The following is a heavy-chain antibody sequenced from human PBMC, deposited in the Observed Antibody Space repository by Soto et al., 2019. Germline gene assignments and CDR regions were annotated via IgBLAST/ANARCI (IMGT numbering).Heavy chain of an antibody. CDR2: ISSSSSTI. J-gene: IGHJ4*02. CDR1: GFTFSSYS. V-gene: IGHV3-48*02. CDR3: ARASSRGGSCSGDY. Sequence: GGSLRLSCAASGFTFSSYSMNWVRQAPGKGLEWVSYISSSSSTIYYADSVKGRFTISRDNAKNSLYLQMNSLRDEDTAVYYCARASSRGGSCSGDYWGQGTLVTVSS. D-gene: IGHD2-15*01.